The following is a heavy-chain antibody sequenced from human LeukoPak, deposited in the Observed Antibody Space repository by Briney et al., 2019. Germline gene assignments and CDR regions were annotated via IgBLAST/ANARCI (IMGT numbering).Heavy chain of an antibody. Sequence: PSETLSLTCAVYGGSISGYYWSWIRQPPGKGLEWVGEIHYTGGTSYNPSLKSRDIISIDTSRHQLSLKLRSVTAADTAVYYCARGNILSGYCFDFWGQGALVTVSS. D-gene: IGHD3-9*01. CDR3: ARGNILSGYCFDF. J-gene: IGHJ4*02. CDR1: GGSISGYY. V-gene: IGHV4-34*01. CDR2: IHYTGGT.